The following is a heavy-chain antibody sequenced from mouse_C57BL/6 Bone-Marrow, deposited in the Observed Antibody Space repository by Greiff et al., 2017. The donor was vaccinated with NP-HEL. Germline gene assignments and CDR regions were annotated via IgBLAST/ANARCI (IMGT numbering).Heavy chain of an antibody. J-gene: IGHJ1*03. CDR3: ARGIYDGYYWYFGV. V-gene: IGHV1-18*01. CDR2: INPNNGGT. CDR1: GYTFTDYN. D-gene: IGHD2-3*01. Sequence: VQLQQSGPELVKPGASVKIPCKASGYTFTDYNMDWVKQSHGKSLEWIGDINPNNGGTFYNQKFKGKATLTVDKSSSTAFMELRSLTSEDTAVYYCARGIYDGYYWYFGVWGTGTTVTVSS.